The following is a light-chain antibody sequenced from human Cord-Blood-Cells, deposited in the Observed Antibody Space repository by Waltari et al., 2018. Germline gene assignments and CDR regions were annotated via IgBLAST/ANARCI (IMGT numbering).Light chain of an antibody. CDR1: SSDVGSYNL. Sequence: QSALTQHASVSGSPGQSITISCTGTSSDVGSYNLVSWYQQHPGKAPKLMIYEGSKRPSGVPNCFAGSKSGNQASLTSSGLQAEDEADYYCCSYAGSSTFVVFGGGTKLTVL. J-gene: IGLJ2*01. V-gene: IGLV2-23*03. CDR3: CSYAGSSTFVV. CDR2: EGS.